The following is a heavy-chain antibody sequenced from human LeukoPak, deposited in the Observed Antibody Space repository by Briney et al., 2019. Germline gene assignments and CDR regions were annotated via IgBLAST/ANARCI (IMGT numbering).Heavy chain of an antibody. D-gene: IGHD6-6*01. Sequence: GGSLRLSCAASGFTFSNYGMNWVRQAPGQGLEWVALTTHNGCNKYYADSVKGRFTISRDNSKNTLYLQMNSLRTEDTAVYYCVKDPVARSASSTGDYWGQGTLVTVSS. CDR1: GFTFSNYG. CDR2: TTHNGCNK. CDR3: VKDPVARSASSTGDY. J-gene: IGHJ4*02. V-gene: IGHV3-30*18.